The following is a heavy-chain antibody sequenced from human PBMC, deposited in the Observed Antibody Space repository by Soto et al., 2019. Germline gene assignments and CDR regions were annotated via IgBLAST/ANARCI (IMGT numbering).Heavy chain of an antibody. J-gene: IGHJ4*02. D-gene: IGHD2-2*02. CDR2: MNQDRSQI. CDR1: GFTFSNYW. Sequence: EVQVVESGGGLVQPGGSLRLSCAVSGFTFSNYWMTWVRQAPGKGLEWVAYMNQDRSQIYYVDSLRGRFTISRDNAKNSLYLQMNSLRVDDTAVYYCARDRGPNTPDYWGQGTLVTVSS. CDR3: ARDRGPNTPDY. V-gene: IGHV3-7*01.